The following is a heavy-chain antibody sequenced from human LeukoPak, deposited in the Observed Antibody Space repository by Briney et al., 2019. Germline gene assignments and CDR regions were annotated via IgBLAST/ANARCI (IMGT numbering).Heavy chain of an antibody. CDR1: GFTFSSYS. V-gene: IGHV3-21*01. CDR2: ISSSSSYI. D-gene: IGHD6-6*01. CDR3: ARESGAYLSSSGFDY. Sequence: GGSLRLSCAASGFTFSSYSMNWVRQAPGKGLEWVSSISSSSSYIYYADSVKGRFTISRDNAKNSLYLQMNSLRAEDTAVYYCARESGAYLSSSGFDYWGQGTLVTVSS. J-gene: IGHJ4*02.